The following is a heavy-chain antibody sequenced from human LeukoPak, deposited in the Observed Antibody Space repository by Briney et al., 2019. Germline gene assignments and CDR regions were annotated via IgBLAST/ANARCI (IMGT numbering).Heavy chain of an antibody. V-gene: IGHV4-59*08. D-gene: IGHD2-21*01. CDR1: GGSISSYY. CDR2: IFHTGTA. J-gene: IGHJ1*01. CDR3: ARTYCGTNACPFEI. Sequence: PSETLSLTCTVSGGSISSYYRSWIRQPPGKGLECLGFIFHTGTANYNPSLNSRVTISVDTSKNPFSLNLSSVTAADTAVYYCARTYCGTNACPFEIWGQRTLVTVSS.